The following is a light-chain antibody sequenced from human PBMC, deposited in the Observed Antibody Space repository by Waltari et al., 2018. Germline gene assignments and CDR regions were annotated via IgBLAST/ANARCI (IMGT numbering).Light chain of an antibody. CDR2: RVS. V-gene: IGKV2-30*02. CDR3: MQGTHWPWT. J-gene: IGKJ1*01. Sequence: DVVMTQSPLSLPVTLGQPASISCRSSQSLVHSDGNTYLNWFQQRPGQSPRRLFYRVSNRDSGVPDRFCGSGSGTDFTLKISRVEAEDVGVYYCMQGTHWPWTFGQGTKVEIK. CDR1: QSLVHSDGNTY.